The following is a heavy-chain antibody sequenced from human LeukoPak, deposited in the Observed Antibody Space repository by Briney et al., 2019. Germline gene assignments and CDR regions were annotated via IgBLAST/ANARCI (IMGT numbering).Heavy chain of an antibody. CDR1: GGTFSSYA. V-gene: IGHV1-69*13. Sequence: SVKVSCKASGGTFSSYAISWVRQALGQGLEWMGGIIPIFGTANYAQKFQGRVTITADESTSTAYMELSSLRSEDTAVYYCARDLVPAAHPFDYWGQGTLVTVSS. CDR3: ARDLVPAAHPFDY. J-gene: IGHJ4*02. CDR2: IIPIFGTA. D-gene: IGHD2-2*01.